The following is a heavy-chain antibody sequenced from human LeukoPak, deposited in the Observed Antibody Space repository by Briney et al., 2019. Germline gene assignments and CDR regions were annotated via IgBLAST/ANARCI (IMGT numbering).Heavy chain of an antibody. Sequence: GGSLRLSCAASGFIFSDYYMSWIRQAPGKGLEWVSYITSDNTVYYADSVKGRFTISRDNPKNSIYLQMNSLRYEDTAFYYCARVVSSRSAVGFGPWGQGTLVTVSP. CDR3: ARVVSSRSAVGFGP. CDR2: ITSDNTV. CDR1: GFIFSDYY. D-gene: IGHD5/OR15-5a*01. J-gene: IGHJ5*02. V-gene: IGHV3-11*01.